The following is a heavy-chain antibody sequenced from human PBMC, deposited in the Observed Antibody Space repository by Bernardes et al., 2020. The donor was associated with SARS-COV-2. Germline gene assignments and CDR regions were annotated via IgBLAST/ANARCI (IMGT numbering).Heavy chain of an antibody. D-gene: IGHD3-22*01. J-gene: IGHJ5*02. Sequence: GALRLSCAASGFTFSSYAMYWVRQAPGKGLEWVSAISTSAISTYYTDSVKGRFTISRDDSKNTLFLQMDSLRAEDTAVYYCATFDSSGYYYGAWGQGTLVTVSS. CDR2: ISTSAIST. CDR3: ATFDSSGYYYGA. CDR1: GFTFSSYA. V-gene: IGHV3-23*01.